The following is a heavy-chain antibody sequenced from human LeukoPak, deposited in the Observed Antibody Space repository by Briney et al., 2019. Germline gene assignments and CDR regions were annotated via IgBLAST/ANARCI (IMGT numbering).Heavy chain of an antibody. CDR1: DTSISTYY. CDR3: ARGGYYGSGNDFRFDP. CDR2: IYTTGTT. Sequence: SETLSLTCTVSDTSISTYYWSWIRQPAGKGLEWIGHIYTTGTTNYNPSLKSRVTMSIDTSKNQFSLNLRSVTAADTAVYYCARGGYYGSGNDFRFDPWGQGTLVTVSS. J-gene: IGHJ5*02. V-gene: IGHV4-4*07. D-gene: IGHD3-10*01.